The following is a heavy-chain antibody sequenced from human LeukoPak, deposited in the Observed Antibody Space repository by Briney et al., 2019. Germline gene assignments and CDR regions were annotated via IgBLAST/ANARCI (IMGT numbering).Heavy chain of an antibody. D-gene: IGHD4-17*01. CDR1: GFTLSSYG. CDR2: ISSNGGST. J-gene: IGHJ3*01. Sequence: PGGSLRLSCVASGFTLSSYGLHWVRQAPGKGLEYVSAISSNGGSTFYANSVKGRFTISRDNSKNTLYLQMGGLRAEDMAVYYCARGRAGDYSGGAFDVWGQGTMVTVSS. V-gene: IGHV3-64*01. CDR3: ARGRAGDYSGGAFDV.